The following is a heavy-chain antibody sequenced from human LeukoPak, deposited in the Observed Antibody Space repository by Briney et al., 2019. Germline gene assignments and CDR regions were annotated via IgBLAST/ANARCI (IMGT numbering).Heavy chain of an antibody. V-gene: IGHV3-30*04. J-gene: IGHJ4*02. CDR1: EFTFISST. CDR2: ISYDGSYK. CDR3: PRGPSGYHDT. Sequence: GGPLRLSCAASEFTFISSTVHWVRQAPGKGLEGGALISYDGSYKDYAGSVKGRFTFSRNNSKDTLYLQMTSLRAEAPAVYYCPRGPSGYHDTGGQGTLVTVSS. D-gene: IGHD5-12*01.